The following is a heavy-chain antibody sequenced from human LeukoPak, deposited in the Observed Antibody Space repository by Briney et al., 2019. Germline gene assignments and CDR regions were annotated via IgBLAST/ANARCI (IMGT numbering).Heavy chain of an antibody. J-gene: IGHJ6*03. V-gene: IGHV4-39*01. CDR1: GGSISSSTYY. Sequence: SETLSLTCTVSGGSISSSTYYWGWIRQPPGKGLEWIGSISYSGSSYYNPSLKSRVTISVDTSKNQFSLKASSVTAADTAVYYCARLFYDFWSGHYYYYMDVWGKGTTVTVSS. CDR2: ISYSGSS. D-gene: IGHD3-3*01. CDR3: ARLFYDFWSGHYYYYMDV.